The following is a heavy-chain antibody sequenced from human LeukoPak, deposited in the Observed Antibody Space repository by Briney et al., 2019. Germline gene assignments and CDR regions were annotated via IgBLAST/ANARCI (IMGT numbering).Heavy chain of an antibody. D-gene: IGHD3-22*01. J-gene: IGHJ2*01. V-gene: IGHV4-30-2*01. CDR1: GGSISSGGYS. CDR2: IYHSGST. CDR3: ARGNYYDSSGYQSSPWDFDL. Sequence: SETLSLTCAVSGGSISSGGYSWSWIRQTPGKGLEWIGYIYHSGSTYYNPSLKSRVTISVDRSKNQFSLKLSSVTAADTAVYYCARGNYYDSSGYQSSPWDFDLWGRGTLVTVSS.